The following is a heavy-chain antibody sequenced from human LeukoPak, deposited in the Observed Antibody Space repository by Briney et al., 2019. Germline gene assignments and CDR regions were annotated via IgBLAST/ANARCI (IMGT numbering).Heavy chain of an antibody. CDR1: GFTFRNYA. CDR3: ARNAADWTTSACYDS. D-gene: IGHD2-8*01. CDR2: VTGNGDTT. Sequence: GGSLRLSCAASGFTFRNYAMTWVRQAPGKGVDGVSVVTGNGDTTYYADSLKGRFTISRDNSRNTLYLQMNSLRAEDTAVYHCARNAADWTTSACYDSWGQGTLVTVSS. J-gene: IGHJ4*02. V-gene: IGHV3-23*01.